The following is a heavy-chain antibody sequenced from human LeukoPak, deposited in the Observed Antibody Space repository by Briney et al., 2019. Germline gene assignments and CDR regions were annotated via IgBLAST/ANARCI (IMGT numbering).Heavy chain of an antibody. CDR2: ISAYNGNT. Sequence: ASVKVSCKASGYTFTSYGTSWVRQAPGQGLEWMGWISAYNGNTNYAQKLQGRVTMTTDTSTSTAYMELRSLRSDDTAVYYCARELVAWNDGLYYFDYGGQGTLVTVSS. D-gene: IGHD1-1*01. CDR1: GYTFTSYG. J-gene: IGHJ4*02. CDR3: ARELVAWNDGLYYFDY. V-gene: IGHV1-18*01.